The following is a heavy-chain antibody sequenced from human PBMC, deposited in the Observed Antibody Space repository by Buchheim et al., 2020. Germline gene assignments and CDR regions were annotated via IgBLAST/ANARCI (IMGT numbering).Heavy chain of an antibody. J-gene: IGHJ6*03. D-gene: IGHD2-21*01. CDR2: INPNSGGT. CDR1: GYTFTGYY. V-gene: IGHV1-2*04. CDR3: ARGIGIACGGDCYSNYYYYMDV. Sequence: QVQLVQSGAEVKKPGASVKVSCKASGYTFTGYYMHWVRQAPGQGLEWMGWINPNSGGTNYAQKFQGWVTMTRDTSISTAYMELSRLRSDDTAVYYCARGIGIACGGDCYSNYYYYMDVWGKGTT.